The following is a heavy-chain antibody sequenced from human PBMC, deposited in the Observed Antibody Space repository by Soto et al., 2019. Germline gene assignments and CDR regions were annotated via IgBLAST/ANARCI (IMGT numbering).Heavy chain of an antibody. J-gene: IGHJ4*02. CDR2: INPDGRTT. Sequence: PGGSLRLSCAASEFAFSSYWMHWVRQAPGKGLVWVSRINPDGRTTSYADSVRDRFTISRDNAHDTLYLQMTGLRTDDTAVYYCARVGVRPYHFDFWGQGTQVTVST. CDR1: EFAFSSYW. D-gene: IGHD3-10*02. V-gene: IGHV3-74*01. CDR3: ARVGVRPYHFDF.